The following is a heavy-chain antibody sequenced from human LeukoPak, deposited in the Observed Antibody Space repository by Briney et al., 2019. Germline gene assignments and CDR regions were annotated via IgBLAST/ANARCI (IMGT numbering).Heavy chain of an antibody. CDR1: GGSISSYY. CDR2: IYYSGST. J-gene: IGHJ4*02. V-gene: IGHV4-59*12. Sequence: SETLSLTCTVSGGSISSYYWSWIRQPPGKGLEWIGYIYYSGSTNYNPSLKSRVTISVDTSKNQFSLKLSSVTAADTAVYYCASITFGGVIDRGYWGQGTLVTVSS. CDR3: ASITFGGVIDRGY. D-gene: IGHD3-16*02.